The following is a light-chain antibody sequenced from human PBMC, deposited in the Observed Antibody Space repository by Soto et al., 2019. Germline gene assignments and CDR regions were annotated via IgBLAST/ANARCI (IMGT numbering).Light chain of an antibody. J-gene: IGKJ1*01. Sequence: EIVMTQSPATLSVSPGERATLSCRASQSVSSSYLAWYQKKPGQAPRLLIYGASNRANGIPDRFSGSGSGTDFTLTISSLQSDDFAVYYCQQYDNWPWTFGQGTKVDIK. V-gene: IGKV3D-15*01. CDR2: GAS. CDR3: QQYDNWPWT. CDR1: QSVSSSY.